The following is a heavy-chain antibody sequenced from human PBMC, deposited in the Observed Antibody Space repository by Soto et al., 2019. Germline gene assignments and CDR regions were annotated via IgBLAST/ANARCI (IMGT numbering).Heavy chain of an antibody. V-gene: IGHV4-30-4*01. CDR2: IYYSGST. CDR1: GGSISSGDYY. J-gene: IGHJ4*02. D-gene: IGHD2-2*01. CDR3: ARIGGSVVPAAAFDY. Sequence: SETLSLTCTVSGGSISSGDYYWSWIRQPPGKGLEWIGYIYYSGSTYFNPSLKSRVTISVDTSKNHFSLKLSSVTAADTAVYYCARIGGSVVPAAAFDYWGQGALVTVSS.